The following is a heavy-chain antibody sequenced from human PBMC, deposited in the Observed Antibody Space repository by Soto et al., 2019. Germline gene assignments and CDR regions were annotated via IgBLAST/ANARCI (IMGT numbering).Heavy chain of an antibody. Sequence: SVKVSCKASGGTFSSYAISWVRQAPVQGLEWMGGIIPIFGTANYAQKFQGRVTITADKSTSTAYMELSSLRSEDTAVYYCARGGYYGSGSYYYYYGMDVWGQGTTVTVSS. V-gene: IGHV1-69*06. CDR2: IIPIFGTA. CDR3: ARGGYYGSGSYYYYYGMDV. J-gene: IGHJ6*02. CDR1: GGTFSSYA. D-gene: IGHD3-10*01.